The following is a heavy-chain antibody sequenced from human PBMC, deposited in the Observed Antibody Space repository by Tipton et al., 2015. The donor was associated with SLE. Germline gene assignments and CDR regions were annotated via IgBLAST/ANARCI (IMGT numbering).Heavy chain of an antibody. J-gene: IGHJ5*02. CDR3: ATSRSGWYGWFDP. Sequence: AGLVKPSETLSLTCAVYGGSFSGYYWSWIRQPPGKGLEWIGEINHSGSTNYNPSLKSRVTISVDTSKNQFSLKLSSVTAADTAVYYCATSRSGWYGWFDPWGQGTLVTVSS. V-gene: IGHV4-34*01. D-gene: IGHD6-19*01. CDR1: GGSFSGYY. CDR2: INHSGST.